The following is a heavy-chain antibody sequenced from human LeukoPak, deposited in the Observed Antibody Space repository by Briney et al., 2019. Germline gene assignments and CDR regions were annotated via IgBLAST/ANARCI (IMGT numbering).Heavy chain of an antibody. CDR3: ARDSRVTGTSGSWYYYYGMDV. CDR1: GGSISSGGYY. D-gene: IGHD1-7*01. J-gene: IGHJ6*02. CDR2: IYYSGST. V-gene: IGHV4-31*03. Sequence: SQTLSLTCTVSGGSISSGGYYWSWIRQHPGKGLEWIGYIYYSGSTYYNPSLKSRVTISVDTSKNQFSLKLSSVTAADTAVYYCARDSRVTGTSGSWYYYYGMDVWGQGTTVTVSS.